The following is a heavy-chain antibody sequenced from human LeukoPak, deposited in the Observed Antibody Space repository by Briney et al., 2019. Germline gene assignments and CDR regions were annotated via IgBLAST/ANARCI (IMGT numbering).Heavy chain of an antibody. CDR1: GYTFTTYY. D-gene: IGHD5-18*01. Sequence: GASVKVSCKASGYTFTTYYMHWVRQAPGQGLEWMGIINPSGGSTSYAQRFQGRVTMTRDTSIRTAYMELSRLRSDETAVYYWARGGYSYGPGKAPFDYWGQETLVSVFS. J-gene: IGHJ4*02. CDR3: ARGGYSYGPGKAPFDY. V-gene: IGHV1-46*01. CDR2: INPSGGST.